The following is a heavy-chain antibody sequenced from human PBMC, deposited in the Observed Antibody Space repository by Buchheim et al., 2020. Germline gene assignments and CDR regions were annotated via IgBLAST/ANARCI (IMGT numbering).Heavy chain of an antibody. CDR2: MSDD. CDR1: GFSFSSYI. Sequence: QVHLVESGGGVVQPGKSLRLSCAASGFSFSSYIMHWVRQAPGKALEWVACMSDDVYAASVKGRFTLSRDNSKYTLYLQMDSLRTEDTALYYCVREFSDYVKLYRYFDLWGRGTL. J-gene: IGHJ2*01. D-gene: IGHD4-17*01. V-gene: IGHV3-30*04. CDR3: VREFSDYVKLYRYFDL.